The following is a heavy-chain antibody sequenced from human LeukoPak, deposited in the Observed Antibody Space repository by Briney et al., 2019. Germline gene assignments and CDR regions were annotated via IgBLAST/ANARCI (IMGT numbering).Heavy chain of an antibody. V-gene: IGHV3-43D*03. D-gene: IGHD2-15*01. J-gene: IGHJ4*02. CDR2: ISWDGGST. Sequence: PGGSLRLSCAASGFTFDDYAMHWARQVLGKGLEWVSLISWDGGSTSYVDSVKGRFTISRDSSKNSLYLQMNSLRAEDTALYYCANDMCGGSCFEVGAIDYWGQGTLVTVSS. CDR3: ANDMCGGSCFEVGAIDY. CDR1: GFTFDDYA.